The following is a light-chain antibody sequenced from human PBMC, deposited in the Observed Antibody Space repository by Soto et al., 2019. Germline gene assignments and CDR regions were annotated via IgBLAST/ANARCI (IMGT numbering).Light chain of an antibody. V-gene: IGKV2-28*01. CDR2: LGS. J-gene: IGKJ2*01. Sequence: DIVMTQSPLSLPVTSGEPASISCRSSQSLLHGNGYNYLEWYLQKPGQSPQLLIYLGSNRASGVLDRFSGSGSGTDFTLKIRRVEAEDVGIYYCMQALQTPYTFGQGTKVEVK. CDR1: QSLLHGNGYNY. CDR3: MQALQTPYT.